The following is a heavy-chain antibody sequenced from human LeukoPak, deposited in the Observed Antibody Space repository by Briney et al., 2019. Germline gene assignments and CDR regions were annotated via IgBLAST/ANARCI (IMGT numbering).Heavy chain of an antibody. V-gene: IGHV4-59*08. CDR3: ATYGSGSYYKGWFDP. CDR1: GGSISSHY. J-gene: IGHJ5*02. D-gene: IGHD3-10*01. CDR2: IYYSGST. Sequence: SETLSLTCTVSGGSISSHYWSWIRQPPGKGLEWIGYIYYSGSTNYNPSLKSRVTISVDTSKNQFSLKLSSVTAADTAVYYCATYGSGSYYKGWFDPWGQGTLVTVSS.